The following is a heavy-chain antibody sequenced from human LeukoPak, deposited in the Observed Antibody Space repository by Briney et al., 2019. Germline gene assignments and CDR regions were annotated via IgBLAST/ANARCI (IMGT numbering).Heavy chain of an antibody. Sequence: ASVKVSCKASGGTFSSYAISWVRQAPGQGLEWMGIINPSGGSTSYAQKFQGRVTMTRDTSTSTVYMELSSLRSEDTAVYYCARRWRYGDYNMNYFDYWGQGTLVTVSS. CDR1: GGTFSSYA. J-gene: IGHJ4*02. D-gene: IGHD4-17*01. CDR3: ARRWRYGDYNMNYFDY. V-gene: IGHV1-46*01. CDR2: INPSGGST.